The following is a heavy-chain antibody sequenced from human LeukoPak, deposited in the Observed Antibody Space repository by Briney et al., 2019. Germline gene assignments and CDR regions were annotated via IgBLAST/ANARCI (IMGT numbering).Heavy chain of an antibody. CDR3: ARDGTLIAAAGTGFDY. V-gene: IGHV3-21*01. J-gene: IGHJ4*02. CDR2: ISSSSSYI. D-gene: IGHD6-13*01. Sequence: PGGSLRLSCAASGFTFSSYEMNWVRQAPGKGLEWVSSISSSSSYIYYADSVKGRFTISRDNAKNSLYLQMNSLRAEDTAVYYCARDGTLIAAAGTGFDYWGQGTLVTVSS. CDR1: GFTFSSYE.